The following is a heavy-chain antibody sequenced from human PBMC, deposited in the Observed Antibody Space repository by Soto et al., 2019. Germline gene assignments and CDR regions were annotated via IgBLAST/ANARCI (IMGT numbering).Heavy chain of an antibody. CDR1: GFTFSDYY. CDR3: ARAVPLGSGSLSDGMDX. J-gene: IGHJ6*02. CDR2: ISSSGSTI. Sequence: GGSLRLSFAASGFTFSDYYMSWIRQAPGKGLEGVSYISSSGSTIYYADSLKGRFTISRDNYKNSLYLQMNSLRAEDTAVYYCARAVPLGSGSLSDGMDXWGQVATVTVS. D-gene: IGHD3-10*01. V-gene: IGHV3-11*01.